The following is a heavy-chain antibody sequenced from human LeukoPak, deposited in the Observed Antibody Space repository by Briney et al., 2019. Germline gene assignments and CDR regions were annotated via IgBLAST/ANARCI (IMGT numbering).Heavy chain of an antibody. J-gene: IGHJ5*02. Sequence: SETLSLTCTVSGGSISSSSYYWGWIRQPPGKGLEWIGSIYYSGSTYYNPSLKSRVTISVDTSKNQFSLKLSSVTAADTAVYYCVRQPRGDYDSWSGYYRGNWFDPWGQGTLVTVSS. D-gene: IGHD3-3*01. V-gene: IGHV4-39*01. CDR3: VRQPRGDYDSWSGYYRGNWFDP. CDR2: IYYSGST. CDR1: GGSISSSSYY.